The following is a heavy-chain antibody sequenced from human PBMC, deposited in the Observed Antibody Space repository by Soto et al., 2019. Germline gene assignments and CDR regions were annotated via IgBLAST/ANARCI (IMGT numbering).Heavy chain of an antibody. Sequence: SGPTLENPTETLTLTCTFSGFSLTSPGMCVSWIRQPPGKALEWLALSERDEDDKYYSTSLKTRLTISKDTRKNQVVLTMANMDPADTGTYYCARSIRGPRRFNGMDVWGQGTTVTV. V-gene: IGHV2-70*13. D-gene: IGHD1-20*01. CDR3: ARSIRGPRRFNGMDV. CDR2: SERDEDDK. CDR1: GFSLTSPGMC. J-gene: IGHJ6*02.